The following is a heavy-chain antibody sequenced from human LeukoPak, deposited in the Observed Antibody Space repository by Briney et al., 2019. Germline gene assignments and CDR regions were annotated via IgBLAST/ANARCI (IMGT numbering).Heavy chain of an antibody. J-gene: IGHJ5*01. V-gene: IGHV3-74*01. CDR3: TRAITYFYGSVTYGWFDS. CDR2: IKGDGST. Sequence: GGPLRHSRGLCWLTFSSYLMHWVRQTPGKGLMWVARIKGDGSTIYADSVQGRFTISRDNAKNTVYLQMNSLRVDDTAIYYCTRAITYFYGSVTYGWFDSWVQGTRVTVSS. CDR1: WLTFSSYL. D-gene: IGHD3-10*01.